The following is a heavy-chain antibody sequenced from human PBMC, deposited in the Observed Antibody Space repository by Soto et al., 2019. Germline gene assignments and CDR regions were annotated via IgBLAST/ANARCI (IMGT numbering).Heavy chain of an antibody. D-gene: IGHD3-9*01. J-gene: IGHJ4*02. V-gene: IGHV3-23*01. CDR3: AKDILAYDILDY. CDR1: GFTFSSYA. Sequence: PGGSLRLSCAASGFTFSSYAMSWVRQAPGKGLEWVSAISGSGGSTYYADSVKGRFTISRDNAKNTLYLQMNSLRAEDTAVYYCAKDILAYDILDYWGQGTLVTVSS. CDR2: ISGSGGST.